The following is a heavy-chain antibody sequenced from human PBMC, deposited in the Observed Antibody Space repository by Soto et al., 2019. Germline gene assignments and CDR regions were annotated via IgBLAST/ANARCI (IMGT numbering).Heavy chain of an antibody. V-gene: IGHV3-23*01. J-gene: IGHJ3*02. CDR1: GFTFSSCA. Sequence: GVSLRLSCAASGFTFSSCAISWDRQAQGKGLEWVSAISGSGGSTYYADSVKGRFTTSRDNSKNTLYRQMNSLRAEHRAVYYLGKDCMGAGAGNELDAFDIWGQGTLVTVS. CDR3: GKDCMGAGAGNELDAFDI. D-gene: IGHD6-13*01. CDR2: ISGSGGST.